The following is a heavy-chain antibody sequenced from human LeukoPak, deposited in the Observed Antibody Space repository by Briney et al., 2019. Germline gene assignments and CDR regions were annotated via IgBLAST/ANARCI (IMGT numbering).Heavy chain of an antibody. D-gene: IGHD6-6*01. CDR3: AKDLLRGIAARRLGY. Sequence: GGSLRLSCAASGFTVSSNYMNWVRQAPGKGLEWVSIIYSGGDTYYADSVKGRFTISRDNSKNTLYLQMNSLRAEDTAVYYCAKDLLRGIAARRLGYWGQGTLVTVSS. CDR2: IYSGGDT. J-gene: IGHJ4*02. CDR1: GFTVSSNY. V-gene: IGHV3-53*01.